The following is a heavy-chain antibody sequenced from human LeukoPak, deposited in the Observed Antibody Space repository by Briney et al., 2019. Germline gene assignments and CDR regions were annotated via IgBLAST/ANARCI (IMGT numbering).Heavy chain of an antibody. V-gene: IGHV1-69*13. Sequence: ASVKVSCKASGGTFSSYAISWVRQAPGQGLEWMGGIIPIFGTANYAQKFQGRVTITADESTSTAYMELSSLRSEDTAVYYCARDEIEELLTGWGGMDVWGQGTTVTVSS. CDR1: GGTFSSYA. CDR2: IIPIFGTA. D-gene: IGHD3-10*01. J-gene: IGHJ6*02. CDR3: ARDEIEELLTGWGGMDV.